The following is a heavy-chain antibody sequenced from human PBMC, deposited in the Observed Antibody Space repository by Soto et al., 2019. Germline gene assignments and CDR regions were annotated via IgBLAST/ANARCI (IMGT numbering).Heavy chain of an antibody. Sequence: GESLKISCKGSGYSFTSYWIGWVRQMPGKGLEWMGIIYPGDSDTRYSPSFQGQVTISADKSISTAYLQWSSLKASDTAMYYCARQRAAEMLTKSGGEEIWGDAFDIWGQGTMVTVSS. CDR1: GYSFTSYW. J-gene: IGHJ3*02. D-gene: IGHD3-16*01. CDR3: ARQRAAEMLTKSGGEEIWGDAFDI. V-gene: IGHV5-51*01. CDR2: IYPGDSDT.